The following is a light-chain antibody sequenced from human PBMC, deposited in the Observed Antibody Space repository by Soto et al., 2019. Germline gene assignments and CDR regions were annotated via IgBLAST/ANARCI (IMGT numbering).Light chain of an antibody. CDR1: SSNIGGSNS. J-gene: IGLJ2*01. CDR3: RSYTSVTNTPVV. V-gene: IGLV2-14*01. Sequence: QSALTQPASVSGSPGQSITISCTGTSSNIGGSNSVSWYQQHPGKAPKLLIYDVSNWPSGVSNRFSGSKSGNTASLTISGLQAEDEADYYCRSYTSVTNTPVVFGGGTKLTVL. CDR2: DVS.